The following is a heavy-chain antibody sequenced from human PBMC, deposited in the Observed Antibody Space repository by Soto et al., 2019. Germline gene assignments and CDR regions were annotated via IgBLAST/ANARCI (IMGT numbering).Heavy chain of an antibody. V-gene: IGHV3-7*05. D-gene: IGHD3-22*01. Sequence: GGSLRLSCAASGFTFSSDWMSWVRQAPGKGLEWVANINQDGSEEYYVESVKGRFTISRDNAKNSLYLQMNSLRAEATAVCYCAREGGYSGYYLKDSWGQGTLVTVSS. CDR2: INQDGSEE. CDR3: AREGGYSGYYLKDS. J-gene: IGHJ4*02. CDR1: GFTFSSDW.